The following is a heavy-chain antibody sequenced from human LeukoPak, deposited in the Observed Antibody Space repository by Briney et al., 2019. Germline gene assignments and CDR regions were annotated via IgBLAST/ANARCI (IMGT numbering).Heavy chain of an antibody. CDR2: ISYDGNNK. Sequence: PGRSLRLSCAASGFNFGSYSMHWVRQAPGKGLEWVAVISYDGNNKYYADSVKGRFTISRDNSKNTLYLQMNSLRAEDTAVYYCARDYYDSSGYYGYWGQGTLVTVSS. V-gene: IGHV3-30-3*01. J-gene: IGHJ4*02. CDR1: GFNFGSYS. D-gene: IGHD3-22*01. CDR3: ARDYYDSSGYYGY.